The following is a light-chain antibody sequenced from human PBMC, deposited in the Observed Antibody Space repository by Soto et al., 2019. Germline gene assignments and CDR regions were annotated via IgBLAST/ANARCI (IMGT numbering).Light chain of an antibody. CDR2: SAS. V-gene: IGKV3-20*01. CDR3: QHYGSSPFT. J-gene: IGKJ3*01. CDR1: QSVSSSY. Sequence: ELVLPQSPGTLSLSPGERASLSCRASQSVSSSYLACYQQKLGQAPRLLIYSASSRATGIPDRCSGSRSGTDFTLTISSLEPEDFAVYYGQHYGSSPFTFGPGAKVDIK.